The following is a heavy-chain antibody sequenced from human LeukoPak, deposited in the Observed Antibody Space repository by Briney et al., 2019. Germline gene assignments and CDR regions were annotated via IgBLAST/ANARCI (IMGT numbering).Heavy chain of an antibody. CDR3: AKETYYHDSSGYYVEGYYFDY. Sequence: GGSLRLSCAASGFTFSSYGMHWVRQAPGKGLEWVAVISYDGSNKYYADSVKGRFTISRDNSKSTLYLQMNSLRAEDTAVYYCAKETYYHDSSGYYVEGYYFDYWGQGTLVTVSS. CDR2: ISYDGSNK. D-gene: IGHD3-22*01. J-gene: IGHJ4*02. V-gene: IGHV3-30*18. CDR1: GFTFSSYG.